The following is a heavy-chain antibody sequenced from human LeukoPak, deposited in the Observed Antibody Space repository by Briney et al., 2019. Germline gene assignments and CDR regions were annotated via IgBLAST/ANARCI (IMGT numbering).Heavy chain of an antibody. V-gene: IGHV3-23*01. D-gene: IGHD6-19*01. J-gene: IGHJ1*01. CDR1: GFTLATYT. Sequence: GGALRLPCAASGFTLATYTMMWVRQAPGKGLECGSAIRSSGYSTYYADSAKGRFTISRDNYKNTLYLQLNSLRDEDTAIYYCAKGGAVTGTMYFQYWGQGTLATVS. CDR2: IRSSGYST. CDR3: AKGGAVTGTMYFQY.